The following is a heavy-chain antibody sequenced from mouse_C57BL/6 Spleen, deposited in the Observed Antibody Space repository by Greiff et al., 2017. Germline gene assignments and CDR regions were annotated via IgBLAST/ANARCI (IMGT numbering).Heavy chain of an antibody. J-gene: IGHJ3*01. V-gene: IGHV3-6*01. D-gene: IGHD2-4*01. CDR2: ISYDGSN. CDR1: GYSITSGYY. CDR3: ARGSYDYDGGFAY. Sequence: EVQRVESGPGLVKPSQSLSLTCSVTGYSITSGYYWNWIRQFPGNKLEWMGYISYDGSNNYNPSLKNRISITRDTSKNQFFLKLNSVTTEDTATYYCARGSYDYDGGFAYWGQGTLVTVSA.